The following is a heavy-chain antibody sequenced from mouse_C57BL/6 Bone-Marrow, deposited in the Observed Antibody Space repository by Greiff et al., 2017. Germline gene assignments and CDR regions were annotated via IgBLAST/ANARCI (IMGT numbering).Heavy chain of an antibody. CDR3: ARAARGSSYRDWYFDV. V-gene: IGHV1-52*01. CDR2: IDPSDSET. Sequence: VQLQQPGAELVRPGSSVKLSCKASGYTFTSYWMHWVKQRPIQGLEWIGNIDPSDSETHYNQKFKDKATLTVDKSSSTAYMQLSSLTSEDSAVYYCARAARGSSYRDWYFDVWGTGTTVTVSS. J-gene: IGHJ1*03. CDR1: GYTFTSYW. D-gene: IGHD1-1*01.